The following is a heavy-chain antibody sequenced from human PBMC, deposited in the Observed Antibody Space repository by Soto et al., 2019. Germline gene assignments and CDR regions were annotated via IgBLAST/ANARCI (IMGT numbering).Heavy chain of an antibody. CDR3: ATVSEY. Sequence: EVQMVESGGDLVQPGGSLRISCAVSGFSITINWIHWVRQAPGKGLVWVSRIDSAGIGTSYADSVKGRFTMSRDVAKNTVYLQMNSLRVEDTAVYYCATVSEYWGGGTPVTVSS. CDR1: GFSITINW. V-gene: IGHV3-74*01. J-gene: IGHJ4*02. CDR2: IDSAGIGT.